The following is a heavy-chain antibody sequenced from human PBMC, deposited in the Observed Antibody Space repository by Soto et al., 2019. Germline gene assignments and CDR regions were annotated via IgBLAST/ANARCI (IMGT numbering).Heavy chain of an antibody. CDR1: GGSFSCYY. Sequence: TSETLSLTCAVYGGSFSCYYWNWIRQSPGKGLEWIGYIYSSGSTHYNPSLQNRVTISIDTSKNQVSLKVNSVTAADTAVYYCARDHPHSYGVYYFDYWGQGTPVTVSS. J-gene: IGHJ4*02. D-gene: IGHD5-18*01. CDR2: IYSSGST. V-gene: IGHV4-59*01. CDR3: ARDHPHSYGVYYFDY.